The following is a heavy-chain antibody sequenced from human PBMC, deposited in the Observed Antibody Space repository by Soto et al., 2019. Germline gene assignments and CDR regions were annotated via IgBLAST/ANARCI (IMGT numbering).Heavy chain of an antibody. CDR3: ARELYYDILTGYPQYYFDY. CDR1: GGSISSGGYY. J-gene: IGHJ4*02. D-gene: IGHD3-9*01. CDR2: IYYSGST. V-gene: IGHV4-31*03. Sequence: QVQLQESGPGLVKPSQTLSLTCTVSGGSISSGGYYWSWIRQHPGKGLEWIGYIYYSGSTYYNPSPTSRVTKPVHTSKNHFSLKLSSVTAADTAVYYCARELYYDILTGYPQYYFDYWGQGTLVTVSS.